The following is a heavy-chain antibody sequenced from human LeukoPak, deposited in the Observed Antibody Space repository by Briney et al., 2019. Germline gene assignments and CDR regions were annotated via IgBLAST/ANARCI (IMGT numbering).Heavy chain of an antibody. Sequence: ALVKVSCKASGYTFTSYYMHWVRQAPGQGLEWMGIIYPSGGSTSYAQKFQGRVTMTRDTSTSTVYMELSSLRSEDTAVYYCARGSASHASVLRFLPVGYWGQGTLVTVSS. V-gene: IGHV1-46*01. J-gene: IGHJ4*02. D-gene: IGHD3-3*01. CDR2: IYPSGGST. CDR3: ARGSASHASVLRFLPVGY. CDR1: GYTFTSYY.